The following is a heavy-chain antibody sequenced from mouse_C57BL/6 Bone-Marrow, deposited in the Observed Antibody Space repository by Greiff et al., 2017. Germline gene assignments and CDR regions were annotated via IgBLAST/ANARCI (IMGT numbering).Heavy chain of an antibody. D-gene: IGHD1-1*01. Sequence: EVQVVESGGGLVKPGGSLKLSCAASGFTFSSYAMSWVRQTPEKRLEWVATISDGGSYTYYPDNVKGRFTISRDNAKNNLYLQMSHLKSEDTAMYYCASESLLRAMDYGGQGTSVTVSS. CDR2: ISDGGSYT. J-gene: IGHJ4*01. CDR3: ASESLLRAMDY. CDR1: GFTFSSYA. V-gene: IGHV5-4*01.